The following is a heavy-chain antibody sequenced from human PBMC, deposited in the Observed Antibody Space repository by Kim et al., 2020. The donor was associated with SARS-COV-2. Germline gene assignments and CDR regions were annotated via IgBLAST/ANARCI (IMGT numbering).Heavy chain of an antibody. D-gene: IGHD6-19*01. V-gene: IGHV4-39*01. CDR1: GGSISSSSYY. CDR3: ARGRSGWYQGGWFDP. J-gene: IGHJ5*02. Sequence: SETLSLTCTVSGGSISSSSYYWGWIRQPPGKGLEWIGSIYYSGSTYYNPSLKSRVTISVDTSKNQFSLKLSSVTAADTAVYYCARGRSGWYQGGWFDPWGQGTLVTVSS. CDR2: IYYSGST.